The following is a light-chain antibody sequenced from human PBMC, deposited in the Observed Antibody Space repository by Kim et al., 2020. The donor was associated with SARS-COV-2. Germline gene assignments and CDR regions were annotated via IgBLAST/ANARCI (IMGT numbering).Light chain of an antibody. CDR3: QVWDSSSDHRV. CDR2: YDS. J-gene: IGLJ2*01. V-gene: IGLV3-21*04. Sequence: SYELTQPPSVSVAPGKTARFTCGGDNIGSKGVHWYQQKPGQAPVLVIYYDSDRPSGNPERFSGSNSGNTATLTISRVEAGDEADYYCQVWDSSSDHRVFGGGTRLTV. CDR1: NIGSKG.